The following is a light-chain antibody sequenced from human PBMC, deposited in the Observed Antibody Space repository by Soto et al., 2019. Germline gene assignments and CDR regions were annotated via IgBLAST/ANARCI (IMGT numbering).Light chain of an antibody. J-gene: IGKJ5*01. CDR2: DAS. CDR1: PSVSSY. Sequence: EIVLTQSPATLSLSPGERATLSCRSSPSVSSYLAWYQQKPGQAPRLLIYDASNRATGIPARFSGSGSGTDFTLTISSLEPEDFAVYYCQQRSNWEVTFGQGTRLEIK. V-gene: IGKV3-11*01. CDR3: QQRSNWEVT.